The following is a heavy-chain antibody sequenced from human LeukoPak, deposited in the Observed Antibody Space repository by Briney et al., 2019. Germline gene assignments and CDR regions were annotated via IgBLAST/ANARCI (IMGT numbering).Heavy chain of an antibody. J-gene: IGHJ4*02. Sequence: GGSLRLSCAAPGFTFSRFLMHWVRQAPGKGLVWVSLISNDGRTTRYADSVKGRFTISRDNAKNTLYLEINSLRAEDTAVYYCARDLAGSIAYWGQGTLVTVSS. CDR3: ARDLAGSIAY. D-gene: IGHD6-19*01. CDR1: GFTFSRFL. V-gene: IGHV3-74*01. CDR2: ISNDGRTT.